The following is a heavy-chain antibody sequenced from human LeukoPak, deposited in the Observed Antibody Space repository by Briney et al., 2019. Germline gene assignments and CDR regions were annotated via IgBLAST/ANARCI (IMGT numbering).Heavy chain of an antibody. Sequence: SVKVSCKASGGTFSSYAISWVRQAPGQGLEWMGGIIPIFGTANYAQKFQGRVTITTDESTSTAYMELSSLRSENTAVYYCARDRRDGYNGVSDAFDIWGQGTMVTVSS. CDR1: GGTFSSYA. J-gene: IGHJ3*02. CDR3: ARDRRDGYNGVSDAFDI. V-gene: IGHV1-69*05. CDR2: IIPIFGTA. D-gene: IGHD5-24*01.